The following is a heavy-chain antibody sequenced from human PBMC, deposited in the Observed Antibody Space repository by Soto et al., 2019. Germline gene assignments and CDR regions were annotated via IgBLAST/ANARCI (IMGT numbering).Heavy chain of an antibody. CDR3: ARDYLSSKLSLSYFDF. CDR1: GYSFISNY. V-gene: IGHV1-46*01. CDR2: INPSGGSA. Sequence: QVQLVQSGAEVTRPGASAKVSCKASGYSFISNYIHWVRQAPGQGLEWMGFINPSGGSATLAQKFQVRVTMTRDTSNTTVYMELSSLRSEDAAVYYCARDYLSSKLSLSYFDFWGQGTLVTVSS. D-gene: IGHD2-2*01. J-gene: IGHJ4*02.